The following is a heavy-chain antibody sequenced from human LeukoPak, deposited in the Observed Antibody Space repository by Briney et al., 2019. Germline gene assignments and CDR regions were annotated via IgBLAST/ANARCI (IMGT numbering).Heavy chain of an antibody. V-gene: IGHV4-59*01. CDR3: ARVGSGCFDY. J-gene: IGHJ4*02. Sequence: SETLSLTCTVSGGSISTYYWSWIPQSPGKGLEWIGYIYYSGSTNYNPSLKSRLTISVDTSKNQFSLKLSSVTAADTAVYYCARVGSGCFDYWRQGTLVTVSS. CDR1: GGSISTYY. D-gene: IGHD3-10*01. CDR2: IYYSGST.